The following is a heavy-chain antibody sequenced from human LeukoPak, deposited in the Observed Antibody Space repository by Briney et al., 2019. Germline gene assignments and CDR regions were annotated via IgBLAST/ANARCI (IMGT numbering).Heavy chain of an antibody. D-gene: IGHD6-13*01. CDR1: GGSFSGYY. CDR2: INHSGST. V-gene: IGHV4-34*01. Sequence: SETLSLTCAVYGGSFSGYYWSWIRQPPGKGLEWIGEINHSGSTNYNPSLKSRVTISVDTSKNQFSLKLSSVTAADTAAYYCAYSSSWDALDYWGQGTLVTVSS. J-gene: IGHJ4*02. CDR3: AYSSSWDALDY.